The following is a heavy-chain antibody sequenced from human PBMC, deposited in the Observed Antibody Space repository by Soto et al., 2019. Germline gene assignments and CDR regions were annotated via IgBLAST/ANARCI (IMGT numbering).Heavy chain of an antibody. CDR3: ASSGKYYFDH. Sequence: PSETLSLTCAVSGASISSGGYSWSWIRQPPGRDLEWIGYIYRSGTTHYNPSLKSRVTMSIDRFKNQFSLKLTSVTAADTAVYYCASSGKYYFDHWGQGLLVTVSS. J-gene: IGHJ4*02. V-gene: IGHV4-30-2*01. CDR1: GASISSGGYS. D-gene: IGHD5-12*01. CDR2: IYRSGTT.